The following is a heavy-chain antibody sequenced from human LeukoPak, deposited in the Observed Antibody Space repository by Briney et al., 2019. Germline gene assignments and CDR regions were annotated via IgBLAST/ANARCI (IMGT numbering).Heavy chain of an antibody. CDR1: GFTFSSYE. J-gene: IGHJ4*02. V-gene: IGHV3-48*03. CDR2: ISSSGSTI. CDR3: ASGGSSWYSFDY. Sequence: QPGGSLRLSCAASGFTFSSYEMNWVRQAPGKGLEWVSYISSSGSTIYYADSVKGRFSISRDNAKNSLYLQMNSLRAEDTAVYYCASGGSSWYSFDYWGQGTLVTVSS. D-gene: IGHD6-13*01.